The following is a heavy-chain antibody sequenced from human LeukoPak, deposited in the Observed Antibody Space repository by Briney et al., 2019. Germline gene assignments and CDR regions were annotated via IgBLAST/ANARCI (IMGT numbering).Heavy chain of an antibody. J-gene: IGHJ4*02. CDR3: ARDRGGTGTSFDY. Sequence: RSGGSLRLSCAASGFAFNTYSMNWVRQAPGKGLEWVSYISGISSSIYYADSVKGRFTMSRDEAKNSLFLQMDSLRDEDTAVYYCARDRGGTGTSFDYWGQGILVTVSS. D-gene: IGHD1-1*01. CDR1: GFAFNTYS. CDR2: ISGISSSI. V-gene: IGHV3-48*02.